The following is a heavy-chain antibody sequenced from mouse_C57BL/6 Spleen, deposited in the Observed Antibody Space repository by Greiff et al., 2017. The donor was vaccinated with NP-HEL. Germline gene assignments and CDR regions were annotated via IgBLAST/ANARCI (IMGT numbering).Heavy chain of an antibody. CDR2: INPSSGYN. J-gene: IGHJ4*01. Sequence: QVQLQQSGAELARPGASVKMSCKASGYTFTSYTMHWVKQRPGQGLEWIGYINPSSGYNKYNQKFKDKATLTADKSSSTAYMQLSSLTSEDSAVYYCARLDSKGGMDYWGQGTSVTVSS. D-gene: IGHD2-5*01. V-gene: IGHV1-4*01. CDR3: ARLDSKGGMDY. CDR1: GYTFTSYT.